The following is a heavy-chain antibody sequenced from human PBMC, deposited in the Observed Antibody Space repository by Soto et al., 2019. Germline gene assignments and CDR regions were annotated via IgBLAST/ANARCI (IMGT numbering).Heavy chain of an antibody. Sequence: EVQLMESGGGLVKPGGSLRLSCAASGFTFSSAWMSWVRQAPGKGLEWVGRIKSKTDGGTTDYAAPVKGRFTISRDDSKNTLYLQLNSLKTADTAVYYCTTDEVWCTNGFCRYYYYGMDVWGQGTTVTVSS. D-gene: IGHD2-8*01. CDR3: TTDEVWCTNGFCRYYYYGMDV. CDR2: IKSKTDGGTT. CDR1: GFTFSSAW. V-gene: IGHV3-15*01. J-gene: IGHJ6*02.